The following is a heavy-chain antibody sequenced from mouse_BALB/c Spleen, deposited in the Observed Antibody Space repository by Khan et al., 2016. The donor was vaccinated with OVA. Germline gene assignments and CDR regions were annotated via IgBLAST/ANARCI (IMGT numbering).Heavy chain of an antibody. V-gene: IGHV1-4*01. CDR3: EREGAYYRSDGCFSY. CDR1: GYTFTTYT. Sequence: QVQLQQSGAELARPGASVKMSCKASGYTFTTYTMHWVKQRPGQGLEWIGYINPSNGYTNYNQKFKDKSTLTADKSSSTAYMQLSSLTSDYSAVYYCEREGAYYRSDGCFSYWGQGTLVTVAA. D-gene: IGHD2-14*01. J-gene: IGHJ3*01. CDR2: INPSNGYT.